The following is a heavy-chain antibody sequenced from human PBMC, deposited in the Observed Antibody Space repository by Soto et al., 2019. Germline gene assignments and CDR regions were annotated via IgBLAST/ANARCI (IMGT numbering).Heavy chain of an antibody. CDR3: AKAIGSDYGGNSLMLNY. V-gene: IGHV3-30*18. CDR1: GFTFSDYG. Sequence: GGSLRLSCAASGFTFSDYGMHWVRQAPGKWLEWVAAIFYDGTNKYYADSVKGRFTISRDNSKNTLYLQMHSLRAEDTAVYFCAKAIGSDYGGNSLMLNYWGQGXLVTVYS. CDR2: IFYDGTNK. D-gene: IGHD4-17*01. J-gene: IGHJ4*02.